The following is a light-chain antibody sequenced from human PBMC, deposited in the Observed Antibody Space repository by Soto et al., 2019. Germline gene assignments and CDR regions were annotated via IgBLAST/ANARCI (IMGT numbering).Light chain of an antibody. J-gene: IGKJ4*01. CDR3: HYPSDSPT. V-gene: IGKV3D-20*01. CDR1: QYITNNF. Sequence: IVLTQSPATLSLSPGERATLSCGASQYITNNFLAWYQKKPGLAPRLLIFDTSFRAPGIPDRFSGSGSGDVFTLTITRLEPEDSAVYVCHYPSDSPTCGGGTEVEIK. CDR2: DTS.